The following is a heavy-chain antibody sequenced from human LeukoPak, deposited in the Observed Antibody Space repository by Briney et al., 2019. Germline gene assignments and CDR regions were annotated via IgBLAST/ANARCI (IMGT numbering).Heavy chain of an antibody. J-gene: IGHJ3*02. CDR3: ARIHNPGYSSGWSTFDI. CDR2: IRYDGSNK. CDR1: GFTFSSYG. Sequence: PGGSLRLSCAASGFTFSSYGMHWVRQAPGKGLEWVAFIRYDGSNKYYADSVKGRFTISRDNSKNTLYLQMNSLRAEDTAVYYCARIHNPGYSSGWSTFDIWGQGTMVTVSS. D-gene: IGHD6-19*01. V-gene: IGHV3-30*02.